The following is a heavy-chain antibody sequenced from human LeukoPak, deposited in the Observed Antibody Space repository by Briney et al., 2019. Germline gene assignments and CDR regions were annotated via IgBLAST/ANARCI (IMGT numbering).Heavy chain of an antibody. Sequence: SGGSLTLSCEVSGFTFSSYAMTWVRQVPGRGLEWIAYMTASSVTFYYADSVRGRFTISRDNARNSLFLQMNSLTVEDTAVYYCARSLSGYDPLSAFWGQGTPVTFSS. CDR3: ARSLSGYDPLSAF. J-gene: IGHJ4*02. D-gene: IGHD5-12*01. CDR1: GFTFSSYA. CDR2: MTASSVTF. V-gene: IGHV3-48*03.